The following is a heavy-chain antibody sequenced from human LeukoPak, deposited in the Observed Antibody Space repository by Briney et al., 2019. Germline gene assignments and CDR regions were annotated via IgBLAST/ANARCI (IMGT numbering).Heavy chain of an antibody. D-gene: IGHD1-26*01. Sequence: ASVKVSCKASGYTFTTYGISWVRKAPGQGLEWMGWINPNSGGTNYAQKFQGRVTMTRDTSISTAYMELSRLRSDDTAVYYCAREIVGADYWGQGTLVTVSS. CDR1: GYTFTTYG. J-gene: IGHJ4*02. CDR3: AREIVGADY. CDR2: INPNSGGT. V-gene: IGHV1-2*02.